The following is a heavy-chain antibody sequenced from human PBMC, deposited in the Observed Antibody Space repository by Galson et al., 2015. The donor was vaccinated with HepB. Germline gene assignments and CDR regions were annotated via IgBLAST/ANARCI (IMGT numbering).Heavy chain of an antibody. Sequence: SLRLSCAASGFAFSTYAMHWVRRAPGKGLEWVAVISYDGSNKFYADSVRGRFTISRDDSKNTLDLQMNSLTAGDTALYYCARDGYQLLSYYYMDVWGKGTTVTVSS. CDR3: ARDGYQLLSYYYMDV. CDR1: GFAFSTYA. V-gene: IGHV3-30*04. D-gene: IGHD2-2*01. J-gene: IGHJ6*03. CDR2: ISYDGSNK.